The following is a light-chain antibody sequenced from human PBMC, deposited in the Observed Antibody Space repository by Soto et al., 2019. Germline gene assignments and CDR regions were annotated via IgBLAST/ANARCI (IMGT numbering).Light chain of an antibody. V-gene: IGKV3-20*01. CDR2: GAS. CDR3: QQYGSSPPGT. J-gene: IGKJ3*01. CDR1: QSVSSSY. Sequence: EIVLTQSPGTLSLSPGERATLSCRASQSVSSSYLAWYQQKPGQAPRLLIYGASSRATGIPDRFSGSGSGTDFTLTISRLEPEEFAVYYCQQYGSSPPGTFGPGTKVDIK.